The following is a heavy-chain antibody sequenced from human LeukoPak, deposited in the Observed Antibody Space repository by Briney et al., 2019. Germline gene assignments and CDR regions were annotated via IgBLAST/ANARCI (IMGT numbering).Heavy chain of an antibody. D-gene: IGHD6-6*01. J-gene: IGHJ4*02. CDR3: AREVASSPND. CDR1: GGSISSSTYY. Sequence: PETLSLTCTVSGGSISSSTYYWSWIRQPPGKGLEWIGSINYNGNTFYKPSLKSRVTMSLDTSKNHFSLKLISVTAADTAVYYCAREVASSPNDWGQGTLVTVSS. CDR2: INYNGNT. V-gene: IGHV4-39*07.